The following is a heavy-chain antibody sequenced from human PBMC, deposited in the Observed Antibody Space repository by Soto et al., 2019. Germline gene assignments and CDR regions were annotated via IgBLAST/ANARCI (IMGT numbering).Heavy chain of an antibody. D-gene: IGHD3-10*01. J-gene: IGHJ3*01. Sequence: QGQLQQSGPGLVKPSQTLSLTCAISGDSVSSDITSWNWIRQSPSRGLEWLGRTYYRSKWFHDYAASVKSRMTINPDTSLNHCSLEWNSMTPEDTAVYYCARGNALDVWGQGTVVTVSS. CDR3: ARGNALDV. CDR1: GDSVSSDITS. V-gene: IGHV6-1*01. CDR2: TYYRSKWFH.